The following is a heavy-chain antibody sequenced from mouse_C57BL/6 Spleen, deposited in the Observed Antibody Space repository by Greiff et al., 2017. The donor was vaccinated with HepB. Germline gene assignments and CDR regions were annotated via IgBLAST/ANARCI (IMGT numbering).Heavy chain of an antibody. CDR2: ISDGGSYT. J-gene: IGHJ4*01. V-gene: IGHV5-4*01. CDR1: GFTFSSYA. CDR3: ARETGSNYVGAMDY. D-gene: IGHD2-5*01. Sequence: EVKLVESGGGLVKPGGSLKLSCAASGFTFSSYAMSWVRQTPEKRLEWVATISDGGSYTYYPDNVKGRFTISRDNAKNNLYLQMSHLKSEDTAMYYCARETGSNYVGAMDYWGQGTSVTVSS.